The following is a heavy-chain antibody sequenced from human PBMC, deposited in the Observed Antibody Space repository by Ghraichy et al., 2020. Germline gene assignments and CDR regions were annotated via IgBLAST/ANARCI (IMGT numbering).Heavy chain of an antibody. J-gene: IGHJ4*02. D-gene: IGHD3-10*01. CDR2: ISSSSSYI. Sequence: GGSLRLSCAASGFTFSSYSMNWVRQAPGKGLEWVSSISSSSSYIYYADSVKGRFTISRDNAKNSLYLQMNSLRAEDTAVYYCAREWSARGVHALRLLWFGDLREHFDYWGQGTLVTVSS. CDR3: AREWSARGVHALRLLWFGDLREHFDY. CDR1: GFTFSSYS. V-gene: IGHV3-21*01.